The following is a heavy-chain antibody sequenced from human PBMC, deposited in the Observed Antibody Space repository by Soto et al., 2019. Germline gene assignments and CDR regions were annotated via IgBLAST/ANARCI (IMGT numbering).Heavy chain of an antibody. V-gene: IGHV3-48*03. CDR3: ARESFSASPNFFDY. CDR1: GFAFSNYE. J-gene: IGHJ4*02. CDR2: ISLSGSTI. Sequence: LRRSCAASGFAFSNYEMNWVRQAPGKGLEWVSYISLSGSTIYYADSVKGRFTISRDDAKNSLYPQMDSLRADDTAVYYCARESFSASPNFFDYWGQGTLVTVSS. D-gene: IGHD3-3*02.